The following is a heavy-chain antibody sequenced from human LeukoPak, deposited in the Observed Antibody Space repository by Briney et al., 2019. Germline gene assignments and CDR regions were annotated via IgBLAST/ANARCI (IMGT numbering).Heavy chain of an antibody. J-gene: IGHJ4*02. Sequence: SETLSLTCTVSGGSISSSSYYWGWIRQPPGKGLEWIGSIYYTGSIYYNPSLKSRVSISVDTSKNQFSLKVTSVTAADTAVYYCARDLGFWSGPDYWGQGTLVTVSS. CDR3: ARDLGFWSGPDY. CDR2: IYYTGSI. V-gene: IGHV4-39*02. CDR1: GGSISSSSYY. D-gene: IGHD3-3*01.